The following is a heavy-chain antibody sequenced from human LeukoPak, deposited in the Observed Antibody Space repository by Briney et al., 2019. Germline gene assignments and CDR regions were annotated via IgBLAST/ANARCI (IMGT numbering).Heavy chain of an antibody. V-gene: IGHV1-2*02. CDR3: ARADEIVVVPAAMGYGMDV. Sequence: ASVKVSCKASGYTFTSYDINWVRQAPGQGLEWMGWINPNSGGTNYAQKFQGRVTMTRDTSISTAYMELSRLRSDDTAVYYCARADEIVVVPAAMGYGMDVWGQGTTVTVSS. CDR2: INPNSGGT. J-gene: IGHJ6*02. D-gene: IGHD2-2*01. CDR1: GYTFTSYD.